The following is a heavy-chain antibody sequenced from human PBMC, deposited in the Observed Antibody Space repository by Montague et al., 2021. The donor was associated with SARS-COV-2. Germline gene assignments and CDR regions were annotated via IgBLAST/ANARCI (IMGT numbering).Heavy chain of an antibody. V-gene: IGHV4-34*01. CDR3: ARGRQHINMVVVVVTGGEYYFDF. D-gene: IGHD3-22*01. J-gene: IGHJ4*02. CDR1: AGSFSDYS. Sequence: SETLSLTCAVYAGSFSDYSWTWIRQPPGKGLEWIGEINHRGSTNYNPSLKSRVTISVGTSKNQFSLKMTSVTAADTAAYYCARGRQHINMVVVVVTGGEYYFDFWGQGTLVAVSS. CDR2: INHRGST.